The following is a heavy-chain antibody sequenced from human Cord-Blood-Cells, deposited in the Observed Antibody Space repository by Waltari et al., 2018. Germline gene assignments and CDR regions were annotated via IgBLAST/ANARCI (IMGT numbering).Heavy chain of an antibody. J-gene: IGHJ3*02. D-gene: IGHD6-6*01. V-gene: IGHV3-23*01. CDR2: SSGSGGSK. CDR3: AKEIAARRGAFDI. CDR1: GFTFSSYA. Sequence: EGQLLESGGGLVQPGGSLRLSCAASGFTFSSYAMGWVRQAPGKGLGWVSASSGSGGSKYYADSGKGRFTISRDNSKNTLYLQMNSLGAEDTAVYYCAKEIAARRGAFDIWGQGTMVTVSS.